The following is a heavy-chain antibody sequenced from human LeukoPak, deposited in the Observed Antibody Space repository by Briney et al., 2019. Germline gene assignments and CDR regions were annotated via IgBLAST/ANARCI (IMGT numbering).Heavy chain of an antibody. CDR1: GFTVGNNY. CDR2: IYSDGST. CDR3: ARDPGGGPTHGY. V-gene: IGHV3-66*02. D-gene: IGHD1-26*01. Sequence: GGSLRLSCAASGFTVGNNYMSWVRQAPGEGLEWVSVIYSDGSTYYADSVKARFTISRDNPKNTLYLQMNSLRADDTAVYYCARDPGGGPTHGYWGQGTLVTVSS. J-gene: IGHJ4*02.